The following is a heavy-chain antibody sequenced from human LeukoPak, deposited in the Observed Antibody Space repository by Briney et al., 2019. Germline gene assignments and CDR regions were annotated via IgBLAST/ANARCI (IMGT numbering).Heavy chain of an antibody. Sequence: SSETLSLTCTVSGGSISSYYWSWIRQPPGKGLEWIGYIYYSGSTNYNPSLKSRVTISVDTSKNQFSLKLSSVTAADTAVYYCARFIAVAGWDYYYGMDVWGQGTTVTVSS. D-gene: IGHD6-19*01. V-gene: IGHV4-59*01. CDR3: ARFIAVAGWDYYYGMDV. CDR2: IYYSGST. J-gene: IGHJ6*02. CDR1: GGSISSYY.